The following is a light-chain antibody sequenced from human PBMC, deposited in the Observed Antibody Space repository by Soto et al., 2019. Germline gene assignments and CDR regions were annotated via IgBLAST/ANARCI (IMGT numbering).Light chain of an antibody. J-gene: IGLJ2*01. CDR3: SSYAGSNNVL. CDR1: SSDIGTYNY. V-gene: IGLV2-8*01. Sequence: QSVLTQPPSASGSPGQSVTISCTGTSSDIGTYNYVFWYQQHPGKAPKLMIYDVYKRPSGVPDRFSGSKSGNTASLTVSGLQAEDEADYYCSSYAGSNNVLFGGGTKLTVL. CDR2: DVY.